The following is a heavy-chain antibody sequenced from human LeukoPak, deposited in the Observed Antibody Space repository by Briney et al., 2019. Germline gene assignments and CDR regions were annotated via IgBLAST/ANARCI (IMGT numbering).Heavy chain of an antibody. D-gene: IGHD3-10*01. CDR3: ATQFGDY. CDR2: IYSGGST. J-gene: IGHJ4*02. CDR1: GFTFSSYA. Sequence: PGGSLRLSCAASGFTFSSYAMSWVRQAPGKGLEWVSVIYSGGSTYYADSVKGRFTISRDNSKNTLYLQMNSLRAEDTAVYYCATQFGDYWGQGTLVTVSS. V-gene: IGHV3-66*04.